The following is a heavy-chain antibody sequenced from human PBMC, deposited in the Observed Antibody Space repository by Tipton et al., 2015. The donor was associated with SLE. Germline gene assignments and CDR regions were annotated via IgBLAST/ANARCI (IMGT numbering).Heavy chain of an antibody. CDR2: MSYSGST. Sequence: TLSLTCTVSGGSISSDDYYWTWIRQHPGKGLEWIGHMSYSGSTYYNPSLKSRITISVDTSKNHFSLKLSSVTAADTAVFYCASAGNRFSPPFDDWGQGALVTVSS. D-gene: IGHD1-1*01. CDR3: ASAGNRFSPPFDD. V-gene: IGHV4-31*03. J-gene: IGHJ4*02. CDR1: GGSISSDDYY.